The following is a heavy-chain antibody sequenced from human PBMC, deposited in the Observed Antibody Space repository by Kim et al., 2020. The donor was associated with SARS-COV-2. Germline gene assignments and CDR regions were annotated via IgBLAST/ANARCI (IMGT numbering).Heavy chain of an antibody. Sequence: YYADSVKGRFTISRDNSKNTLYLQMNSLRAEDTAVYYCAKDSMVRGVGDYWGQGTLVTVSS. CDR3: AKDSMVRGVGDY. D-gene: IGHD3-10*01. V-gene: IGHV3-30*02. J-gene: IGHJ4*02.